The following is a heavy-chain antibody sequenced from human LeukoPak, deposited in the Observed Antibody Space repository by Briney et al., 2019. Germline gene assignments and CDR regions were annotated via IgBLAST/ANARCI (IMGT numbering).Heavy chain of an antibody. CDR3: ARAGSYWPFLVDY. Sequence: PSETLSLNCTVSGGSISSYYWSWIRQPPGKGLEWIGYIYYSGSTNYNPSLKSRVTISVDTSKNQFSLKLSSVTAADTAVYYCARAGSYWPFLVDYWGQGTLVTVSS. D-gene: IGHD3-10*01. J-gene: IGHJ4*02. CDR1: GGSISSYY. CDR2: IYYSGST. V-gene: IGHV4-59*01.